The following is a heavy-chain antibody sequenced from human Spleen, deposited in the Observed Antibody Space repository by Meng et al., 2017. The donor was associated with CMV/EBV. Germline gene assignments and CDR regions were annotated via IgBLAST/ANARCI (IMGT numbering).Heavy chain of an antibody. Sequence: LSLTCAASGFTFDDYAMHWVRQAPGKGLEWVSGITWSSGNIAYADSVKGRFTISRDNAKKSLYLQMNSLRPEDTALYYCAKTTSSSSVYYFDYWGQGTLVTVPQ. J-gene: IGHJ4*02. CDR3: AKTTSSSSVYYFDY. CDR1: GFTFDDYA. CDR2: ITWSSGNI. V-gene: IGHV3-9*01. D-gene: IGHD6-6*01.